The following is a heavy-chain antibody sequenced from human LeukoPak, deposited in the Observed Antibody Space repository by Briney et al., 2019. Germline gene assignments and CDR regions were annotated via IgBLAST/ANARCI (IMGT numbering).Heavy chain of an antibody. CDR1: GGSISIISSSTYY. CDR2: INHSGST. CDR3: ATRMSAAGTSFDY. D-gene: IGHD6-13*01. V-gene: IGHV4-39*01. J-gene: IGHJ4*02. Sequence: SETLSLTCTVSGGSISIISSSTYYWSWIRQPPGKGLEWIGEINHSGSTNYNPSLKSRVTISVDTSKNQFSLKLSSVTAADTAVFYCATRMSAAGTSFDYWGQGTLVTVSS.